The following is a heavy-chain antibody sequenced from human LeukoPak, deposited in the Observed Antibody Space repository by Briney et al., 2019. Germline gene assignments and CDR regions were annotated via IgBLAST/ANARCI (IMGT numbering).Heavy chain of an antibody. D-gene: IGHD1-1*01. CDR1: GGSFSGYY. CDR2: IYHSGGT. Sequence: SETLSLTCAVYGGSFSGYYWSWIRQPPGKGLEWIGEIYHSGGTNYNPSLKSRVTISVDTSKNQFSLKLSSVTAAGTAVYYCARRYTNYAPLDYWGQGTLVTVSS. J-gene: IGHJ4*02. V-gene: IGHV4-34*01. CDR3: ARRYTNYAPLDY.